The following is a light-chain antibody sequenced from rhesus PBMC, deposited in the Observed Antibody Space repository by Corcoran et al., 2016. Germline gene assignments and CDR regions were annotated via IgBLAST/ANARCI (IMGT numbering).Light chain of an antibody. Sequence: DIQMTQSPSSLSASVGDTVTITCRASQGISSYLNWFQQKPGKAPKLLIYAATNLQSGVPSRFSGSGSGTDSTLTISSLQPEDFATYYCQQYKSYPRTFGQGTKVEIK. V-gene: IGKV1-28*02. J-gene: IGKJ1*01. CDR2: AAT. CDR1: QGISSY. CDR3: QQYKSYPRT.